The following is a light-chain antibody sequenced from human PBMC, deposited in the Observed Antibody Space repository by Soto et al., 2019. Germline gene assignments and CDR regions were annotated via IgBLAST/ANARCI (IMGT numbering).Light chain of an antibody. CDR1: SSDVGGYNY. CDR2: DVS. J-gene: IGLJ1*01. CDR3: SSYTTSNTRQIV. Sequence: QSVLTQPASVSGSPGQSITISCTGTSSDVGGYNYVSWYQQHPGKAPKFMIYDVSNRPSGVSNRFSGSKSGNTASLTISGLQAEDEADYYCSSYTTSNTRQIVFGTGTQVIVL. V-gene: IGLV2-14*03.